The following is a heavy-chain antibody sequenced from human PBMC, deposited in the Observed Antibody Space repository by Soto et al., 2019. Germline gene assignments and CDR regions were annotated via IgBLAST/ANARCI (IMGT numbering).Heavy chain of an antibody. CDR1: GFPFSAYN. D-gene: IGHD3-16*01. CDR2: ITVGSSHI. J-gene: IGHJ4*02. V-gene: IGHV3-21*01. CDR3: SRSPEVGVRGAY. Sequence: GVLRLSCTGSGFPFSAYNINWVRQAPGKGLEWVSSITVGSSHIYQPNSMKGRFTISRDDAKNSVYLQIDSLRDEDTALYYCSRSPEVGVRGAYWGQGTLVT.